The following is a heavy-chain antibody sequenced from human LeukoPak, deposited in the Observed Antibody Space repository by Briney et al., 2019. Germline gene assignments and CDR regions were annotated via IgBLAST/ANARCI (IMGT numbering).Heavy chain of an antibody. D-gene: IGHD5-18*01. V-gene: IGHV4-59*08. Sequence: SETLSLTCTVSGGSISSYYWSWIRQPPGKGLEWIGYIYYSGSTNYNPSLKSRVTISVDTSKNQFSLKLSSVTAADTAVYYCARHERYSYGLGPGDAFDIWGQGTMVTVSS. J-gene: IGHJ3*02. CDR1: GGSISSYY. CDR3: ARHERYSYGLGPGDAFDI. CDR2: IYYSGST.